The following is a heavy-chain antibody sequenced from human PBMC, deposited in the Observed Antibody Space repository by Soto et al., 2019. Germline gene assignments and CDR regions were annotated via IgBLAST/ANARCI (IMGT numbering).Heavy chain of an antibody. D-gene: IGHD5-12*01. V-gene: IGHV4-34*01. CDR3: ARGRIVATNYNWFDP. Sequence: SETLSLTCAVYGGSFSGYYWSWIRQPPGKGLEWIGEINHSGSTNYNPSLKSRVTISVDTSKNQFSLKLSSVTAADTAVYYCARGRIVATNYNWFDPWGQGTLVTVSS. CDR1: GGSFSGYY. J-gene: IGHJ5*02. CDR2: INHSGST.